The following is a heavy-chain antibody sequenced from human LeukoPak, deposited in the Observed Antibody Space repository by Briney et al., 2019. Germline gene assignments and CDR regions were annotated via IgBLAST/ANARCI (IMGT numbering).Heavy chain of an antibody. D-gene: IGHD2/OR15-2a*01. CDR2: INSDGSST. V-gene: IGHV3-74*01. J-gene: IGHJ4*02. CDR3: ARAIGLDFDF. CDR1: GFTFSGYW. Sequence: PGGSLRLSCAASGFTFSGYWMHWVCQAPGKGLVWVSRINSDGSSTTYADSVKGRFTISRDNAKNTLYLQMNSLRAEDTAMYYCARAIGLDFDFWGQGTLVTVSS.